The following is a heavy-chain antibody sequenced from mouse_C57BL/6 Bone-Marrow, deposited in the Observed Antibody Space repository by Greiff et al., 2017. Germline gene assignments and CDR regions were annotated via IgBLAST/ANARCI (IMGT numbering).Heavy chain of an antibody. CDR2: INPNNGGT. CDR3: ARWYYGRVW. Sequence: EVQLQQSGPELVKPGASVKISCKASGYTFTDYYMNWVKQSHGKSLEWIGDINPNNGGTSYNQKFKGKATLTVDKSSSTAYMELRSLTSEDSAVYYCARWYYGRVWWGQGTTLTVSS. J-gene: IGHJ2*01. V-gene: IGHV1-26*01. CDR1: GYTFTDYY. D-gene: IGHD1-1*01.